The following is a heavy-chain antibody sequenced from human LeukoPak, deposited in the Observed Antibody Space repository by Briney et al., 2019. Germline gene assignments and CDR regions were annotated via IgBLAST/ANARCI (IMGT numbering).Heavy chain of an antibody. V-gene: IGHV1-2*02. CDR2: INPNSGAT. Sequence: ASVKVSCKASGYTFTIYYMHWVRQAPGQGLEWMGWINPNSGATTYAQRFQGRVTMTRDTSISAAYMELSGLTSDDTGVYYCARNPPYCTSTACYNDYWGQGTLVTVSS. CDR1: GYTFTIYY. D-gene: IGHD2-2*02. J-gene: IGHJ4*02. CDR3: ARNPPYCTSTACYNDY.